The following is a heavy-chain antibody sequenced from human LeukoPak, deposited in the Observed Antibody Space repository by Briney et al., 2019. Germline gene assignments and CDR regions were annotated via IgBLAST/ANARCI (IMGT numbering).Heavy chain of an antibody. V-gene: IGHV1-2*02. J-gene: IGHJ4*02. CDR3: ARLYYDTSDFFDY. CDR1: GYTFTDYY. Sequence: ASVKISCKASGYTFTDYYMHWVRQAPGQGLEWMGWINPNSGGTNYAQKFQGRVTMTRDTSTSTAYMELSRLTSDDTAVYYCARLYYDTSDFFDYWGQGTLVTVSS. CDR2: INPNSGGT. D-gene: IGHD3-22*01.